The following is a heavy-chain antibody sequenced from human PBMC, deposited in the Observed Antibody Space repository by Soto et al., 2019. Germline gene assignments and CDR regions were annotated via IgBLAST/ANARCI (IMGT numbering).Heavy chain of an antibody. CDR2: IYYSCSI. D-gene: IGHD4-17*01. Sequence: PSETLSLTCTVSGGSISSGGYYWSWIRHHPGKSLEWIWYIYYSCSIDYNPCLKSRVSRSVDTSKNQFSLKLSSVSAEDTAVYYCASPGVTTPKYYYYGMDVWGKGTTVTVST. J-gene: IGHJ6*04. CDR1: GGSISSGGYY. V-gene: IGHV4-31*03. CDR3: ASPGVTTPKYYYYGMDV.